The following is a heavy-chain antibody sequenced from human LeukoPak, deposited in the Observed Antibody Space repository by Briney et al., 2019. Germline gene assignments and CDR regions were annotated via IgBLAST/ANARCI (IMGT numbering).Heavy chain of an antibody. J-gene: IGHJ4*02. CDR3: ARRLHYFDY. CDR1: GGSISSTYDH. Sequence: SETLSLTCTVPGGSISSTYDHWDWIRQPPGKGLEWMGSIRYSGTTYYNPSLKGRVTIFVDTSDNQFSLRLRSVTAADTAVYYCARRLHYFDYWGQGSLVTVSS. CDR2: IRYSGTT. V-gene: IGHV4-39*01. D-gene: IGHD2-21*02.